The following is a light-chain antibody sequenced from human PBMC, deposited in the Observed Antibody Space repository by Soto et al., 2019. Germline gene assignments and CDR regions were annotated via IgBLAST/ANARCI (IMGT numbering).Light chain of an antibody. CDR1: QSVTSNY. CDR2: GAF. J-gene: IGKJ1*01. V-gene: IGKV3-20*01. Sequence: EIVLTQSPGTVSLSPGERATLSCRASQSVTSNYVAWYQQKPGQAPRLLIYGAFSRPTGIPDRFSGSGSGTDFTLTISRLEPEDFAVYHCQPYGTSPWTFGQGTKVEVK. CDR3: QPYGTSPWT.